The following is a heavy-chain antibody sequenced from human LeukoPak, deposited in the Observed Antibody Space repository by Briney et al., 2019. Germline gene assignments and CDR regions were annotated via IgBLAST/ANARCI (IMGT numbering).Heavy chain of an antibody. Sequence: ASVKVSCKTSGYTFTSYSISWVRQAPGQGLEWMGWISGYKGNTHYAQKLQGRVTMTTDTSTSTAYTELSSLKSDDTAIYYCARSSGSANYYPSEFFLHWGQGTLVTVSS. J-gene: IGHJ1*01. V-gene: IGHV1-18*01. CDR1: GYTFTSYS. CDR3: ARSSGSANYYPSEFFLH. D-gene: IGHD1-26*01. CDR2: ISGYKGNT.